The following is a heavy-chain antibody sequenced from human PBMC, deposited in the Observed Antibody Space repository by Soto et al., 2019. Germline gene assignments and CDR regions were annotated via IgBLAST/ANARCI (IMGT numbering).Heavy chain of an antibody. CDR3: ARDFFSVVLVAAMSGMDV. CDR1: GYTFTSYY. J-gene: IGHJ6*02. V-gene: IGHV1-46*01. CDR2: INPSGGST. Sequence: ASVKVSCKXSGYTFTSYYMHWVRQAPGQGLEWMGIINPSGGSTSYAQKFQGRVTMTRDTSTSTVYMELSSLRSEDTAVYYCARDFFSVVLVAAMSGMDVWGQGTTVTVSS. D-gene: IGHD2-15*01.